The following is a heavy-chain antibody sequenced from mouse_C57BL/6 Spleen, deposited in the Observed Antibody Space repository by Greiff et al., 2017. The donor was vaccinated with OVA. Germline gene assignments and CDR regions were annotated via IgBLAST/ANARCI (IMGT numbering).Heavy chain of an antibody. CDR2: IDPSDSET. CDR1: GYTFTSYW. J-gene: IGHJ4*01. V-gene: IGHV1-52*01. CDR3: ARTYYYGSSPHAMDY. D-gene: IGHD1-1*01. Sequence: QVQLQQSGAELVRPGSSVKLSCKASGYTFTSYWMHWVKQRPIQGLEWIGNIDPSDSETHYNQKFKDKATLTIDKSSSTAYMQLSSLTSEDSAVYYCARTYYYGSSPHAMDYWGQGTSVTVSS.